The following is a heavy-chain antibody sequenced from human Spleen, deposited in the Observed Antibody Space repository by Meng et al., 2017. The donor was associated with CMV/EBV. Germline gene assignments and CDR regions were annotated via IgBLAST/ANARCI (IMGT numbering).Heavy chain of an antibody. V-gene: IGHV3-11*04. D-gene: IGHD3/OR15-3a*01. J-gene: IGHJ6*02. Sequence: GESLKISCAASGFTFSDYYMSWIRQAPGKGLEWLSYISSSGSITYYADSVKCRFTISRDDAKRSMYLQMNSLRADDTAVYYCASGRRAVDWTTGFYHYGLDVWGQGTTVTVSS. CDR1: GFTFSDYY. CDR3: ASGRRAVDWTTGFYHYGLDV. CDR2: ISSSGSIT.